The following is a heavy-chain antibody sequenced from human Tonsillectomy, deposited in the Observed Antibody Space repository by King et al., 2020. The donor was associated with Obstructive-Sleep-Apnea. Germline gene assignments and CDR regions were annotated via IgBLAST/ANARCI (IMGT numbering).Heavy chain of an antibody. Sequence: QLQESGPGLVKSSETLSLTCSVSGGSISSTSYYWGWIRQPPGKGLEWIGSISYSGSTYYKPSLKSRVIISVDTSNNQFALKLSSVTAADAAVYYCARVQRSDDFWSGYNQMGVDYWGQGILVTVSS. CDR3: ARVQRSDDFWSGYNQMGVDY. CDR2: ISYSGST. V-gene: IGHV4-39*06. J-gene: IGHJ4*02. D-gene: IGHD3-3*01. CDR1: GGSISSTSYY.